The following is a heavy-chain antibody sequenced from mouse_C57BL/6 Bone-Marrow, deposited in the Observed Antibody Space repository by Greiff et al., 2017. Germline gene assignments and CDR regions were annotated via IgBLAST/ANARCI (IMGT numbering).Heavy chain of an antibody. V-gene: IGHV5-17*01. CDR1: GFTFSDYG. D-gene: IGHD2-5*01. CDR2: ISSGSSTI. Sequence: EVQGVESGGGLVKPGGSLKLSCAASGFTFSDYGMHWVRQAPETGLEWVAYISSGSSTIYYADTVKGRFTISRDNAKNTLFLQMTSLRSEDTAMYYCARCYSNYVGGAMDYWGQGTSVTVSS. J-gene: IGHJ4*01. CDR3: ARCYSNYVGGAMDY.